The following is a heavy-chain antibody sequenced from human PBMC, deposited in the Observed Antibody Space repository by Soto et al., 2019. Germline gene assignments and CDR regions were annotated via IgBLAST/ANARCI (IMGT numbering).Heavy chain of an antibody. D-gene: IGHD2-2*01. J-gene: IGHJ4*02. CDR3: ARDRIVLVPAAMGPYLYYFDY. Sequence: GASVKVSCKASGYTFTSYGISWVRQAPGQGLEWMGWISAYNGNTNYAQKLQGRVTMTTDASTSTAYMELRSLRADDTAVYYCARDRIVLVPAAMGPYLYYFDYWGQGTLVTVSS. V-gene: IGHV1-18*01. CDR1: GYTFTSYG. CDR2: ISAYNGNT.